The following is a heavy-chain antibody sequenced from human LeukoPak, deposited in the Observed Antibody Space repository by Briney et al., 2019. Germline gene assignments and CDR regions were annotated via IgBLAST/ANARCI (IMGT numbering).Heavy chain of an antibody. CDR3: AREGQGAWYWFDL. Sequence: GGSLRLSCEGSGFSSSAHTMNWVRQAPGKGLEWVSSIYSTSTYIYYADSMKGRFSISRDNAKNSLYLQMSSLRAEDTAVYYCAREGQGAWYWFDLWGQGTLVTVSS. J-gene: IGHJ5*02. CDR1: GFSSSAHT. CDR2: IYSTSTYI. V-gene: IGHV3-21*01. D-gene: IGHD6-19*01.